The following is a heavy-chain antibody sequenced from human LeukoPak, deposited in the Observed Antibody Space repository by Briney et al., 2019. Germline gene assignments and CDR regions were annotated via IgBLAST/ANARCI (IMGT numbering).Heavy chain of an antibody. CDR2: IWDDGSDK. CDR1: GFTFNRYA. V-gene: IGHV3-33*01. Sequence: GRSLRLSCAASGFTFNRYAMHWVRQAPGKGLEGVAVIWDDGSDKFYTDSVKGRFTISRDNSKNTLYLQMNSLRAEDTAIYYCARGHSGSYLGWFDPWGQGTLVTVSS. J-gene: IGHJ5*02. CDR3: ARGHSGSYLGWFDP. D-gene: IGHD1-26*01.